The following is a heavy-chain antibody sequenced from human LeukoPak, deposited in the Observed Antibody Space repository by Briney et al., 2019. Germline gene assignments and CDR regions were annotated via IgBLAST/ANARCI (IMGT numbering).Heavy chain of an antibody. J-gene: IGHJ3*02. CDR2: SRNKASSYTT. CDR3: AKRVAEQSTSWYIDI. Sequence: GGSLRLSCAASGFKFSDHYIDWVRQAPGKGLEWVGRSRNKASSYTTEYAASVEGRFTISRDVSESSLYLQMNSLRAEDTALYYCAKRVAEQSTSWYIDIWGLGTMVTVSS. CDR1: GFKFSDHY. D-gene: IGHD6-19*01. V-gene: IGHV3-72*01.